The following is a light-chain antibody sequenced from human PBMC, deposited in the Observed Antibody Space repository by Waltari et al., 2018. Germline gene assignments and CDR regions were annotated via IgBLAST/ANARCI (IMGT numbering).Light chain of an antibody. CDR3: QDLHDYPV. CDR1: HDISSH. CDR2: PAS. Sequence: IQLTQSPSSLSASVGDRVTISCRASHDISSHLAWYQQKPGKAPTLLIHPASTLESGVPSRFSGSGSGTEFTLTITSLQPEDFATYFCQDLHDYPVFGPGTKVDIK. V-gene: IGKV1-9*01. J-gene: IGKJ3*01.